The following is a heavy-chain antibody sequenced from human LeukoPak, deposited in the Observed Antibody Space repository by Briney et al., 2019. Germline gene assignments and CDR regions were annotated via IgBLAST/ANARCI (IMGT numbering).Heavy chain of an antibody. D-gene: IGHD5-18*01. CDR2: IIPIFGTA. Sequence: SVKVSCKASGYTFTRYYIHWVRQAPGQGLEWMGGIIPIFGTANYAQKFQGRVTITADESTSTAYMELSSLRSEDTAVYYCARGGYSYGYIYYYGMDVWGQGTTVTVSS. V-gene: IGHV1-69*13. CDR1: GYTFTRYY. CDR3: ARGGYSYGYIYYYGMDV. J-gene: IGHJ6*02.